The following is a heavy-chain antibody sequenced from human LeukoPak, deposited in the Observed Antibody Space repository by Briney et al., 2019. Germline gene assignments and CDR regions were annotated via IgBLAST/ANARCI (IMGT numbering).Heavy chain of an antibody. CDR1: GYTFTSCY. V-gene: IGHV1-46*01. Sequence: GASVTVSCTASGYTFTSCYMHWVRQAPGQGLEWMGIINLSGGSTSYAQKFQGRVTMTRDTSTSTVYMELSSLRSEDTAVYYCAKEAGLSYDSSGHALDYWGQGTLVTVSS. CDR2: INLSGGST. D-gene: IGHD3-22*01. J-gene: IGHJ4*02. CDR3: AKEAGLSYDSSGHALDY.